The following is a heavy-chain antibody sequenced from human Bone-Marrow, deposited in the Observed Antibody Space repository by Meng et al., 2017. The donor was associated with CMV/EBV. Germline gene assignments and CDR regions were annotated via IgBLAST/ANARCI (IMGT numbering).Heavy chain of an antibody. D-gene: IGHD2-2*01. CDR2: ISAYNGGT. J-gene: IGHJ6*02. Sequence: ASVKVSCKASGYTFTNYGISWVRQAPGQGLEWMGWISAYNGGTNYAQKFQGRVTMTRDTSISTAYMELSRLRSDDTAVYYCARDQFYCSSTSCYGEDYYYGMDVWGQGTTVTVSS. CDR3: ARDQFYCSSTSCYGEDYYYGMDV. V-gene: IGHV1-18*01. CDR1: GYTFTNYG.